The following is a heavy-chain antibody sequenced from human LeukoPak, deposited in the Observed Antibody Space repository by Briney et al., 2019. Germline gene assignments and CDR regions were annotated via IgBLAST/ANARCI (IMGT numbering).Heavy chain of an antibody. CDR1: GFIFSNAW. Sequence: GGSLRLSCAASGFIFSNAWMSWVRQAPGKGLEWVAFIQYDGTNKYYADSVKGRFTISRDNSKNTLYLQMNSLRTDDTAVYYCANPIVVRGGDYWGQGTLVTVSS. CDR2: IQYDGTNK. CDR3: ANPIVVRGGDY. D-gene: IGHD1-26*01. J-gene: IGHJ4*02. V-gene: IGHV3-30*02.